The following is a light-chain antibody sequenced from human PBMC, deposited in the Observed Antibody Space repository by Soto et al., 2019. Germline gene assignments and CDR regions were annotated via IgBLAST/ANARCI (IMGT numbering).Light chain of an antibody. Sequence: QSVLTQPPSASGTPGQRVTISCSGSSSNIGSNTVNWYQQLPGTAPKLLIYSNNQRPSGVPDRFSGSKSGTSASLAISGLQSEDEADYYCAAWDDSLNGVVFGGGTKXXVL. V-gene: IGLV1-44*01. CDR3: AAWDDSLNGVV. J-gene: IGLJ2*01. CDR1: SSNIGSNT. CDR2: SNN.